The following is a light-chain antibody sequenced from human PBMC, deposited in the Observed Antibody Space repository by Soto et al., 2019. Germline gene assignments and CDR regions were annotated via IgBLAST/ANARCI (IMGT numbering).Light chain of an antibody. CDR3: CSYAGSSNVV. CDR1: SSDVGAYNY. CDR2: EVT. J-gene: IGLJ3*02. Sequence: QSALTQPPSASGSPGQSVTISCTGTSSDVGAYNYVSWYQQHPGKAPKLMIYEVTKRPSGVPDRFSGSKSGNTASLTVSGLQAKDEADYYYCSYAGSSNVVFGVGTKLTVL. V-gene: IGLV2-8*01.